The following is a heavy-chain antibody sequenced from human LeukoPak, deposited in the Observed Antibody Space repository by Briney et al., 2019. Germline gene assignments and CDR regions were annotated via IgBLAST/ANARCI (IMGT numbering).Heavy chain of an antibody. CDR3: AKFRGSVYYHWHFDL. CDR2: ISGSGGST. CDR1: GFTFSSYA. V-gene: IGHV3-23*01. J-gene: IGHJ2*01. D-gene: IGHD3-22*01. Sequence: GGSLRLSCAASGFTFSSYAMSWVRQAPGKGLEWVSAISGSGGSTYYADSVKGRFTISRDNSKNTLDLQMNSLRAEDTAVYYCAKFRGSVYYHWHFDLWGRGTLVTVSS.